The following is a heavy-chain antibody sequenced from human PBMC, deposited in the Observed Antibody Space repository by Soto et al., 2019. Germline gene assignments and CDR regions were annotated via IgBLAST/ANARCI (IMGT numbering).Heavy chain of an antibody. D-gene: IGHD3-22*01. CDR1: GDSISTFY. J-gene: IGHJ4*02. CDR2: VYYTGST. CDR3: ARGRTVRNYADDSSDYFYFFDY. Sequence: SETLSLTRTVSGDSISTFYWGWMRQSPGKELEWIGYVYYTGSTNYNPSLKSRVTISVDRSKNQFSLKLTSANAADTAVYYCARGRTVRNYADDSSDYFYFFDYWGQGTQVTVSS. V-gene: IGHV4-59*01.